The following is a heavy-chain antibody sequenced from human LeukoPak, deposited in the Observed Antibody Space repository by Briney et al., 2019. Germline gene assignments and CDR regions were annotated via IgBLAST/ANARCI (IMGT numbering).Heavy chain of an antibody. V-gene: IGHV3-7*01. CDR3: ARCPVSSANYYCFYMGV. D-gene: IGHD3-10*01. CDR1: GFTFSNYW. Sequence: GGSLRLSCAASGFTFSNYWIRWVRPAPGGGVAWVDNIKQDGSEKNYVESVKGRVTISVDNAKNSLYLQMSSLRAEDTAVYYCARCPVSSANYYCFYMGVWGKGATVT. CDR2: IKQDGSEK. J-gene: IGHJ6*03.